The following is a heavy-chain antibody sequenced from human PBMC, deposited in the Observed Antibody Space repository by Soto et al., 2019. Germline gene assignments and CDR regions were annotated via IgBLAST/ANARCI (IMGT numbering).Heavy chain of an antibody. Sequence: ASVKVSCKASGYTLTSYAMHSVRQAPGQRLEWMGWINAGNGNTKYSQKFQGRLTIIRDTSASTAYMELSSLRSEDTAVYYCARGNKYGDYSRWFDPWGPGSLVTVFS. CDR2: INAGNGNT. CDR1: GYTLTSYA. V-gene: IGHV1-3*01. J-gene: IGHJ5*02. D-gene: IGHD4-17*01. CDR3: ARGNKYGDYSRWFDP.